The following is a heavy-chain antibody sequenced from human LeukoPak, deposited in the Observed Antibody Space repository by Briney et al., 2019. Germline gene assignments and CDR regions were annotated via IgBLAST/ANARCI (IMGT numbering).Heavy chain of an antibody. CDR3: ARGNGYVRV. CDR1: GGSISSYY. Sequence: SETLSLTCTVSGGSISSYYWSWIRQPPGKGLEWIGYIYYSGTTNYNPSLKSRVTISVDTSNNQFSLKLSSVTAADTAVYYCARGNGYVRVWGQGSLVTVSS. V-gene: IGHV4-59*01. CDR2: IYYSGTT. J-gene: IGHJ4*02. D-gene: IGHD5-12*01.